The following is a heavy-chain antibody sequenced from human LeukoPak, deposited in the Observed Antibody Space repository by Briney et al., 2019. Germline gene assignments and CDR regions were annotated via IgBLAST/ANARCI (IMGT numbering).Heavy chain of an antibody. J-gene: IGHJ2*01. CDR2: MNGDGRTI. Sequence: GGSLRLSCAASGFTFSSSWMPWVRQGPGKGLVWVARMNGDGRTINYADSVKGRFTISRVNAKNTLYLQMNSLRAEDAAVYYCARAGNYYFDLWGRGTLVTVSS. D-gene: IGHD1-7*01. V-gene: IGHV3-74*01. CDR3: ARAGNYYFDL. CDR1: GFTFSSSW.